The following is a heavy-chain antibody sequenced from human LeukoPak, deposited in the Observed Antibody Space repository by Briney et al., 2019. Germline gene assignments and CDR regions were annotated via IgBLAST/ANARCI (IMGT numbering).Heavy chain of an antibody. D-gene: IGHD2-2*01. J-gene: IGHJ4*02. CDR2: IHYSGST. CDR1: DGSINNYY. CDR3: GRHTCSSTSCSRYYFDY. V-gene: IGHV4-59*08. Sequence: SETLSLTCTVSDGSINNYYWTWIRQPPGKGLEWIGCIHYSGSTYYNPSLKSRVTISVDTSKHQFSLKLSSVTAADTAVYYCGRHTCSSTSCSRYYFDYWGQGTRVTVSS.